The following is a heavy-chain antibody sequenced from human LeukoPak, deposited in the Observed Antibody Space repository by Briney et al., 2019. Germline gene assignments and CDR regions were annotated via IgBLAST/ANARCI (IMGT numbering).Heavy chain of an antibody. CDR1: GFTFSSYW. V-gene: IGHV3-74*01. CDR2: INSDGSST. D-gene: IGHD3-22*01. Sequence: GGSLRLSCAASGFTFSSYWMHWVRQAPGKGLVWVSRINSDGSSTSYADSVKGRFTISRDNAKNTLYLQMNSLRAEDTAVYYCHYYYDSSGKAFDIWGQGTMVTVSS. J-gene: IGHJ3*02. CDR3: HYYYDSSGKAFDI.